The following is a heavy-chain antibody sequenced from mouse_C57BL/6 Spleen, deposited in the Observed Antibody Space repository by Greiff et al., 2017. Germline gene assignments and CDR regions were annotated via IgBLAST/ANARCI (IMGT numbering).Heavy chain of an antibody. D-gene: IGHD2-3*01. CDR2: IDPSDSYT. CDR3: ARSKDGYPFAY. J-gene: IGHJ3*01. V-gene: IGHV1-59*01. CDR1: GYTFTSYW. Sequence: QVQLQQPGAELVRPGTSVKLSCKAPGYTFTSYWMHWVKQRPGQGLEWIGVIDPSDSYTNYNQKFKGKATLTVDTSSSTAYMQLSSLTSEDSAVYYCARSKDGYPFAYWGQGTLVTVSA.